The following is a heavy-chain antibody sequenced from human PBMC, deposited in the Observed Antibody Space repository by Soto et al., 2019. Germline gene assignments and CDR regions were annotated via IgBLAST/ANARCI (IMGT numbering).Heavy chain of an antibody. V-gene: IGHV1-69*06. CDR2: IIPIFGTA. D-gene: IGHD2-15*01. CDR1: GGTFSSYA. J-gene: IGHJ5*02. CDR3: AGDCSGGSCYPTGFDP. Sequence: VASVKVSCKASGGTFSSYAISWVRQAPGQGLEWMGGIIPIFGTANYAQKFQGRVTITADKSTSTAYMELSSPRSEDTAVYYCAGDCSGGSCYPTGFDPWGQGTLVTVSS.